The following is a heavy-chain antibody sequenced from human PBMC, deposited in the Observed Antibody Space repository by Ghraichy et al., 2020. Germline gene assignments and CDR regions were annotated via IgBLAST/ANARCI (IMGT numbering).Heavy chain of an antibody. CDR1: GFTFSSYA. J-gene: IGHJ2*01. CDR3: AKVVGIFRYWYFDL. CDR2: ISGSGGST. D-gene: IGHD1-26*01. Sequence: GGSLRLSWAASGFTFSSYAMSWVRQAPGKGLEWVSAISGSGGSTYYADTVKGRFTISRDNSKNTLYLQMNSLRAEDTAVYYCAKVVGIFRYWYFDLWGRGTLVTVSS. V-gene: IGHV3-23*01.